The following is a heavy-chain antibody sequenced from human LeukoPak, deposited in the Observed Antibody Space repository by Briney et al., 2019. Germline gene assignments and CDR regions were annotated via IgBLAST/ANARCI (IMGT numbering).Heavy chain of an antibody. CDR2: IYSSGAT. J-gene: IGHJ4*02. CDR3: ARRTPGPQLDEYVAYFFDH. CDR1: GGSITTYN. Sequence: SETLSLICTVSGGSITTYNWIWIRQTPGQALEWIGHIYSSGATKYNPSLKGRATILLDTSKNQLSLKLSSVSAADTAVYYCARRTPGPQLDEYVAYFFDHWGQGTQVTVSS. D-gene: IGHD2-2*01. V-gene: IGHV4-4*09.